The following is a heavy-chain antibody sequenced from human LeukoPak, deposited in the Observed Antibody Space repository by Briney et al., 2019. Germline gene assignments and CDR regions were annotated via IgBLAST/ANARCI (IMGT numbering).Heavy chain of an antibody. CDR1: GGSISSYY. D-gene: IGHD6-13*01. Sequence: KTSETLSLTCTVSGGSISSYYWSWIRQPPGKGLEWIGYIYYSGSTNYNPSLKSRVTISVDTSKNQFSLKLNSVTAADTAVYYCARVFRLGGYSSSWFDYWGQGTLVTVSS. J-gene: IGHJ4*02. V-gene: IGHV4-59*01. CDR3: ARVFRLGGYSSSWFDY. CDR2: IYYSGST.